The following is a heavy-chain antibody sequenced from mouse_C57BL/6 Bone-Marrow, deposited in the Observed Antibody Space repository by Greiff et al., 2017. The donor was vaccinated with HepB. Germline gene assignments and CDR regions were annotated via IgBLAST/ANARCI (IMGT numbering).Heavy chain of an antibody. J-gene: IGHJ3*01. D-gene: IGHD1-1*01. V-gene: IGHV5-17*01. Sequence: EVQRVESGGGLVKPGGSLKLSCAASGFTFSDYGMHWVRQAPEKGLEWVAYISSGSSTIYYADTVKGRFTISRDNAKNTLFLQMTSLRSEDTAMYYCARPHYYGSSYLFAYWGQGTLVTVSA. CDR1: GFTFSDYG. CDR2: ISSGSSTI. CDR3: ARPHYYGSSYLFAY.